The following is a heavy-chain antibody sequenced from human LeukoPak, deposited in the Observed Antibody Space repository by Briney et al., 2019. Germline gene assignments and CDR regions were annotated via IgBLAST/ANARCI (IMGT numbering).Heavy chain of an antibody. CDR3: ARQGSGGRAFDI. CDR1: GGTISSYY. Sequence: SETLSLTCIASGGTISSYYWSWIRQPPGKGLEWIGYIYSSGSTNSNPSLKSRVTISVDTSKSQFSLKMTSVTAPDTAVYYCARQGSGGRAFDIWGQGTMVTVSS. CDR2: IYSSGST. D-gene: IGHD1-26*01. V-gene: IGHV4-59*08. J-gene: IGHJ3*02.